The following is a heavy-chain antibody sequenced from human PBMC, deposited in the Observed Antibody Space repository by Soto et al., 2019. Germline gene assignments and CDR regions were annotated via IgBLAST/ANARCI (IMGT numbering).Heavy chain of an antibody. CDR3: TTPLGQNDYGDYDVQYGMDV. V-gene: IGHV3-15*07. CDR1: GFTFSNAW. Sequence: EVQLVESGGGLVKPGGSLRLSCAASGFTFSNAWMNWVRQAPVKGLEWFGRIKSKTDCGTTDYAAPVKGRFTISREDSKNTLYLQMNSLKTEDTAVYYCTTPLGQNDYGDYDVQYGMDVWGQGTTVTVSS. J-gene: IGHJ6*02. CDR2: IKSKTDCGTT. D-gene: IGHD4-17*01.